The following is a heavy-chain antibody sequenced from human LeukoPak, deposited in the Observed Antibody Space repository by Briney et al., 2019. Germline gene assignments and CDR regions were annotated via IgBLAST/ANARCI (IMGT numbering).Heavy chain of an antibody. CDR1: GYTFTGYY. CDR3: ARVGRGIAAAGFLVGFDY. V-gene: IGHV1-2*06. Sequence: ASMKVSCKASGYTFTGYYMHWVRQAPGQGLEWMGRINPNSGGTNYAQKFQGRVTMTRDTSISTAYMELSRLRSDDTAVYYCARVGRGIAAAGFLVGFDYWGQGTLVTVSS. CDR2: INPNSGGT. J-gene: IGHJ4*02. D-gene: IGHD6-13*01.